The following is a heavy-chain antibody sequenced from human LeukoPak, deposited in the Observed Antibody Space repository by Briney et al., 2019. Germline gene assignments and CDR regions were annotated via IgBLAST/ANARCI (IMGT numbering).Heavy chain of an antibody. Sequence: SETLSLTCTVSGGSISSYYWSWIRQPPGKGLEWIGYIYTSGSTNYNPSLKSRVTISVDTSKNQFSLKLSSVTAADTAVYYCARLRVVAVPAAMVDYYYYYYMDVWGKGTTVTVSS. CDR3: ARLRVVAVPAAMVDYYYYYYMDV. V-gene: IGHV4-4*09. CDR2: IYTSGST. J-gene: IGHJ6*03. D-gene: IGHD2-2*01. CDR1: GGSISSYY.